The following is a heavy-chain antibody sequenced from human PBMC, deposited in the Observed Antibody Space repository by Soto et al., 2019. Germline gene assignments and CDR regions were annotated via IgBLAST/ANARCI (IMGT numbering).Heavy chain of an antibody. D-gene: IGHD3-22*01. CDR1: GYTFTTYY. J-gene: IGHJ4*02. Sequence: QVQLVQSGAEVKKPGASVKVSCKASGYTFTTYYIHWVRQAPGQGLEWMGVINPSGDDTTYAQNFQGRVTMTSDPSTSTVYMELSSLRSEDTAVYYCARVPYDTTAYYAFWGQGTLVTVSS. CDR2: INPSGDDT. CDR3: ARVPYDTTAYYAF. V-gene: IGHV1-46*01.